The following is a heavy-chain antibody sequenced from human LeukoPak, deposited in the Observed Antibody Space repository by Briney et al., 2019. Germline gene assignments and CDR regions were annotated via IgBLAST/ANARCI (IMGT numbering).Heavy chain of an antibody. J-gene: IGHJ3*01. V-gene: IGHV4-39*01. Sequence: SETLSLTCAVSGGSISSTSYYWAWIRQPPGRGLEWIGTIYYSGSTYHNPSLKSRVTLSVDTSRNQFSLRLSSVDAADTAVYYCAKAGVRYFDSSGLYAFDFWGQGTTVTVSS. D-gene: IGHD3-22*01. CDR1: GGSISSTSYY. CDR3: AKAGVRYFDSSGLYAFDF. CDR2: IYYSGST.